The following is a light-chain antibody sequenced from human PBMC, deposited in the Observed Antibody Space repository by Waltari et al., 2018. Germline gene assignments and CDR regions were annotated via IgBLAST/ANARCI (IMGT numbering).Light chain of an antibody. CDR1: GSNIGAGVD. Sequence: QSVLTQPPSVSGAPGQRVTISCTGSGSNIGAGVDVPWYQQLPGTAPKLLVYGNSNRPSGVPDRFSASKSGTSASLAITGLQAEDEADYYCQSYDSSLTGSWVFGGGTKLTVL. CDR3: QSYDSSLTGSWV. V-gene: IGLV1-40*01. J-gene: IGLJ3*02. CDR2: GNS.